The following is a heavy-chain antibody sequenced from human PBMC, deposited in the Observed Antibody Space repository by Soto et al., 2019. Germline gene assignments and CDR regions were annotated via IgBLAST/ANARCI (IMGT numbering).Heavy chain of an antibody. Sequence: QLQVQESGPGQVKPSQTLSLTCTVSGGSITSHHYYWGWIRQPPGKGLEWIGCSYSGGNNYYNPAQGSRLTIFVDTAKHLISLNLNAVTAADSAIYYCGSGPSTTWIDNWGLGTQASVSS. J-gene: IGHJ4*02. CDR3: GSGPSTTWIDN. D-gene: IGHD2-2*01. CDR1: GGSITSHHYY. CDR2: SYSGGNN. V-gene: IGHV4-39*01.